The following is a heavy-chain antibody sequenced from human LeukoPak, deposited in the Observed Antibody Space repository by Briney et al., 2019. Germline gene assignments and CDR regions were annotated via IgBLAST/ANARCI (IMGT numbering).Heavy chain of an antibody. V-gene: IGHV1-69*05. J-gene: IGHJ3*02. CDR1: GGTFSSYA. Sequence: SVTVSFKASGGTFSSYAISWVRQAPGQGLEWMGGIIPIFGTANYAQKFQGRVTITTDEPTSTAYMELSSLRSEDTAVYYCARGGRITMVRGVTSSLAFDIWGQGTMVTVSS. D-gene: IGHD3-10*01. CDR2: IIPIFGTA. CDR3: ARGGRITMVRGVTSSLAFDI.